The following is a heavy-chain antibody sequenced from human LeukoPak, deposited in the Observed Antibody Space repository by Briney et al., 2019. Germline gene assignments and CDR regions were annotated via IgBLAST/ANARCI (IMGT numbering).Heavy chain of an antibody. CDR1: GYTFTSYT. Sequence: ASVKVSCKASGYTFTSYTMHWVRQAPGQGLEWMGIINPTGGSTTYAQKFQGRVTMTRDTSTSTVYMELSSLRSDDTAVYYCARAAARRFDYWGQGTLVTVSS. CDR2: INPTGGST. CDR3: ARAAARRFDY. V-gene: IGHV1-46*01. J-gene: IGHJ4*02. D-gene: IGHD6-6*01.